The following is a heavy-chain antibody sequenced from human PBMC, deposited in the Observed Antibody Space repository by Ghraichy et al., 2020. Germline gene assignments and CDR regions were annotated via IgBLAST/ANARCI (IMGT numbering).Heavy chain of an antibody. CDR1: GDSVSSKSAA. CDR3: ARDEFSGRNWFDP. D-gene: IGHD3-10*01. V-gene: IGHV6-1*01. CDR2: TYYRSKWYN. Sequence: SQTLSLTCAISGDSVSSKSAAWNWIRQSPSRGLEWLGRTYYRSKWYNDYAESVKSRITVSPDTSKNQFSLHLNSVTPEDTAVYYCARDEFSGRNWFDPWGQGTLVTVS. J-gene: IGHJ5*02.